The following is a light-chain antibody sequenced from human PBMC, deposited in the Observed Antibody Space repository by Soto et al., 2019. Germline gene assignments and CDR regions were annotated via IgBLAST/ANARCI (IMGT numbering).Light chain of an antibody. CDR1: QTISSW. CDR2: KAS. J-gene: IGKJ1*01. V-gene: IGKV1-5*03. Sequence: DIQMTQSPSTLSASVRDRVTITCRASQTISSWLAWFQQRPGRAPKFLIYKASSLEGGVPSRFSGSGSGTDFTLTISRLEPEDFAVYYCQQYGSSPPWTFGQGTKVDIK. CDR3: QQYGSSPPWT.